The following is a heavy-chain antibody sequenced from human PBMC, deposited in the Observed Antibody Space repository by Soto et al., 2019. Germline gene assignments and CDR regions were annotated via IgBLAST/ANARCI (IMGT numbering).Heavy chain of an antibody. V-gene: IGHV1-8*01. J-gene: IGHJ4*02. CDR3: SRGRASGSYYLLDY. Sequence: ASVKVSCKASGNTFTSYDINWVRQATGHGLEGMGWINPNSGNIGYAQKFQGRGTMTRDTAIRTAYMEVRRLRSDDTAVYYCSRGRASGSYYLLDYWGQGTLVTVSS. CDR2: INPNSGNI. CDR1: GNTFTSYD. D-gene: IGHD3-10*01.